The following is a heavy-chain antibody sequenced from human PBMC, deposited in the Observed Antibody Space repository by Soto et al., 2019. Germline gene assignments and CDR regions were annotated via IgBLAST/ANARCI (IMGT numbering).Heavy chain of an antibody. V-gene: IGHV2-5*02. D-gene: IGHD2-21*02. J-gene: IGHJ6*02. Sequence: QITLKESGPTLVKPTQTLTLTCTFSGFSLSTGGVGVGWIRQPPGKALEWLALIYWANDKRYSPSLRSRLTVTKDTSNNQVVLTMTNMDPVDTATYYCVHSRCGGDCLRSYASHYYYGMDVWGQGTTVTVFS. CDR3: VHSRCGGDCLRSYASHYYYGMDV. CDR1: GFSLSTGGVG. CDR2: IYWANDK.